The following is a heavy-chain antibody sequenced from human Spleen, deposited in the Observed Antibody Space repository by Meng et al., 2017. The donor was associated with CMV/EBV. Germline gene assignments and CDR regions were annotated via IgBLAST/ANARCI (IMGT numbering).Heavy chain of an antibody. CDR1: GFIVSSNA. CDR3: ARDLGLWFGEYDS. J-gene: IGHJ5*01. D-gene: IGHD3-10*01. V-gene: IGHV3-53*01. CDR2: IYNGGSS. Sequence: GESLKISCAASGFIVSSNAMIWVRQAPGQGLEWVSIIYNGGSSYYADYVKGRFTISRDNPKNTVHLQMNSLRAGDTAVFDCARDLGLWFGEYDSWGQGTLVTVSS.